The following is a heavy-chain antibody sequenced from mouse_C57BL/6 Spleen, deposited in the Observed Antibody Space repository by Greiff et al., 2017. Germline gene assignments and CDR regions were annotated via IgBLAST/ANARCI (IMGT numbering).Heavy chain of an antibody. CDR1: GFTFSDYG. V-gene: IGHV5-17*01. D-gene: IGHD4-1*02. CDR3: ARPTGKDYYAMDY. CDR2: ISSGSSTI. Sequence: EVMLVESGGGLVKPGGSLKLSCAASGFTFSDYGMHWVRQAPEKGLEWVAYISSGSSTIYYADTVKGRFTISRDNAKNTLFLQMTSLRSEDTAMYYCARPTGKDYYAMDYWGQGTSVTVSS. J-gene: IGHJ4*01.